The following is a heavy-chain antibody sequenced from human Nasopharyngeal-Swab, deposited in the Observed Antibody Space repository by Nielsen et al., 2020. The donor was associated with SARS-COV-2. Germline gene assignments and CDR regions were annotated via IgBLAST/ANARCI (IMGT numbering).Heavy chain of an antibody. D-gene: IGHD3-22*01. J-gene: IGHJ4*02. Sequence: GGSLRLSCAASGFTFADYAMHWVRHAPGKGLEWVSGISWNSGSIGYTDSVKGRFTISRHNAKNSLYLQMNSLRAEDTAVYYCARDQVIITMIVVDLGPYFDYWGQGTLVTVSS. V-gene: IGHV3-9*01. CDR2: ISWNSGSI. CDR1: GFTFADYA. CDR3: ARDQVIITMIVVDLGPYFDY.